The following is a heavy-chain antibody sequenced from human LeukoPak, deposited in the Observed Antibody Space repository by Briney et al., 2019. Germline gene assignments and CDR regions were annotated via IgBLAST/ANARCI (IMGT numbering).Heavy chain of an antibody. CDR3: AKSIVVVPAAIYY. CDR1: GFTFSSYA. V-gene: IGHV3-23*01. D-gene: IGHD2-2*01. J-gene: IGHJ4*02. Sequence: GGSLRLSCAASGFTFSSYAMSWVRQAPGKGLEWVSAISGSGGSTYYADSVKGRFTISRDNSKNTLYLRMNSLRAEDTAVYYCAKSIVVVPAAIYYWGQGTLVTVSS. CDR2: ISGSGGST.